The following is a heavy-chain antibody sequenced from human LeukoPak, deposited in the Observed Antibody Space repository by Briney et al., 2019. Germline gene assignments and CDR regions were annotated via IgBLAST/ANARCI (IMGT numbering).Heavy chain of an antibody. J-gene: IGHJ4*02. CDR1: GFTFSSYE. CDR2: ISDVGGT. Sequence: GGSLRLSCAASGFTFSSYEMSWVRQAPGKGLEWVSYISDVGGTHYADSVKGRFTISRDNAKNSLFLQMNSLRAKDTAVYYCARENSGYDGGFDYWGQGTLVTVSS. D-gene: IGHD5-12*01. CDR3: ARENSGYDGGFDY. V-gene: IGHV3-48*03.